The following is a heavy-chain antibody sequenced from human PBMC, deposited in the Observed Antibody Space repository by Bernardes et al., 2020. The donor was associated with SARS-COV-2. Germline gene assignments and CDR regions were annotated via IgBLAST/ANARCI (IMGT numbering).Heavy chain of an antibody. D-gene: IGHD1-26*01. CDR3: ARRSVGSAFGLDY. CDR1: GASISSNEL. J-gene: IGHJ4*02. Sequence: SETLSLTCVVSGASISSNELWSWVRQPPGKGLEWIGDIHQRGTTSYNPSLKTRVTISIDKSKNQFSLRLSSVTAADTAVYYCARRSVGSAFGLDYWGQGVLVNVSS. V-gene: IGHV4-4*02. CDR2: IHQRGTT.